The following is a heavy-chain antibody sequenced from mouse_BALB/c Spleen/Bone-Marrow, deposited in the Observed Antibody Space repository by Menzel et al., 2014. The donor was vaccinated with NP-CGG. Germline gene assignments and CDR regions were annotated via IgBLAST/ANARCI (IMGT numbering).Heavy chain of an antibody. CDR1: GFTFSSYA. CDR2: INSGGSDT. Sequence: EVHLVESGGGLVKPGGSLKLSCAASGFTFSSYAMSWVRQTPEKRLEWVAIINSGGSDTYYPDSAKGRFTISRDNDKNTLYLRMSSLRSEDTAMYYCARHGGGSSLWYFDVWGAGTTVTVSS. J-gene: IGHJ1*01. V-gene: IGHV5-9-3*01. CDR3: ARHGGGSSLWYFDV. D-gene: IGHD1-1*01.